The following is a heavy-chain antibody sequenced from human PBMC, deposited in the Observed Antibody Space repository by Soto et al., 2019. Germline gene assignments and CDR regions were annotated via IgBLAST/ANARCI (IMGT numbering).Heavy chain of an antibody. CDR1: GYDFTAYD. J-gene: IGHJ6*02. CDR3: GRGPSPRAPAGGTPYYYAMDV. Sequence: QVQLVQSGAEVKQSGASVKVSCKASGYDFTAYDINWVRQASGQGLEWMGWMNPINGATGSARRFQGRVSMTRNPATGTAYLALTSLRSDDTAVYYCGRGPSPRAPAGGTPYYYAMDVWGQGTTVTVSS. D-gene: IGHD6-13*01. CDR2: MNPINGAT. V-gene: IGHV1-8*02.